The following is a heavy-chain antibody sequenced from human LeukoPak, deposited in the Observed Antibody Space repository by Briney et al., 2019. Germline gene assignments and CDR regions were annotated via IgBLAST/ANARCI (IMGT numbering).Heavy chain of an antibody. Sequence: PGGSLRLSCAASGFTFSSYGMSWVRQAPGKGPEWVSAISGSGGSTYYADSVKGRFTTSRDNSKNTLYLQMNSLRAEDTAVYYCAKGVRGASGAFDIWGQGTMVTVSS. V-gene: IGHV3-23*01. CDR1: GFTFSSYG. J-gene: IGHJ3*02. CDR3: AKGVRGASGAFDI. CDR2: ISGSGGST. D-gene: IGHD3-10*01.